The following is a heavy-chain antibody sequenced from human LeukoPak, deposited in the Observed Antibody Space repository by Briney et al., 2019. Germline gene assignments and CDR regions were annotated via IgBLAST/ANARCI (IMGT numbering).Heavy chain of an antibody. V-gene: IGHV3-21*01. CDR2: IGSSSSYI. Sequence: GGSLRLSCAASGFTFSSYSMNWVRQAPGKGLEWVSSIGSSSSYIYYADSVKGRFTISRDNAKNSLYLRMNSLRAEDTAVYYCARAAGSIDYWGQGTLVTVSS. CDR1: GFTFSSYS. J-gene: IGHJ4*02. CDR3: ARAAGSIDY.